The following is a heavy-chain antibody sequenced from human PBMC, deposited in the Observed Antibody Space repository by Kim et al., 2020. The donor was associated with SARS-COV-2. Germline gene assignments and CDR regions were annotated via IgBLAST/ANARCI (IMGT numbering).Heavy chain of an antibody. Sequence: SETLSLTCTVSGGSISSSSYYWGWIRQPPGKGLEWIGSIYYSGSTYYNPSLKSRVTISVDTSKNQFSLKLSSVTAADTAVYYCARQSSSSWYPSPDYWGQGTLVTVSS. V-gene: IGHV4-39*01. CDR3: ARQSSSSWYPSPDY. D-gene: IGHD6-13*01. J-gene: IGHJ4*02. CDR1: GGSISSSSYY. CDR2: IYYSGST.